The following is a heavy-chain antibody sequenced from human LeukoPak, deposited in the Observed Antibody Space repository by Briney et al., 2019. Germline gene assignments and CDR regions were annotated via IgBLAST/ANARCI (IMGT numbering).Heavy chain of an antibody. D-gene: IGHD6-13*01. V-gene: IGHV4-59*01. CDR3: ARGVHSSSWFETHYYYGMDV. J-gene: IGHJ6*02. Sequence: SETLSLTCTVSGGSISSYYWSWIRQPPGKGLEWIGYIYYSGSTNYNPSLKSRVTISVDTSKNQFSLKLSSVTAADTAVYYCARGVHSSSWFETHYYYGMDVWGQGTTVTVSS. CDR1: GGSISSYY. CDR2: IYYSGST.